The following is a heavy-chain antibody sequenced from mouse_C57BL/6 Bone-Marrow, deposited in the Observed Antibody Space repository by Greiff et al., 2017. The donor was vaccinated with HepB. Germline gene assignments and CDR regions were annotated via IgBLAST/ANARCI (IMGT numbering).Heavy chain of an antibody. J-gene: IGHJ3*01. CDR3: ARRMIGAWFAY. CDR1: GFTFSDYG. Sequence: EVKVVESGGGLVKPGGSLKLSCAASGFTFSDYGMHWVRQAPEKGLEWVAYISSGSSTIYYADTVKGRFTISRDNAKNTLFLQMTSLRSEDTAMYYCARRMIGAWFAYWGQGTLVTVSA. CDR2: ISSGSSTI. V-gene: IGHV5-17*01. D-gene: IGHD2-3*01.